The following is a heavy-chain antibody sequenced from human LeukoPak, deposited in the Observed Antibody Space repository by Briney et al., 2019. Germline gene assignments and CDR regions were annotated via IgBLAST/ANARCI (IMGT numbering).Heavy chain of an antibody. CDR3: ARESVRNYVGRGAFDI. Sequence: GGSLRLSCAASGFTFSSYAMSWVRQAPGKGLEWVSYISSSGSTIYYADSVKGRFTISRDNAKNSLYLQMNSLRVEDTAVYYCARESVRNYVGRGAFDIWGQGTMVTVSS. CDR1: GFTFSSYA. J-gene: IGHJ3*02. D-gene: IGHD1-7*01. V-gene: IGHV3-48*04. CDR2: ISSSGSTI.